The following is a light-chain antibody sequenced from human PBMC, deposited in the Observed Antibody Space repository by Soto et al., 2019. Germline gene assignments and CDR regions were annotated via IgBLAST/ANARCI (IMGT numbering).Light chain of an antibody. CDR3: QHYNFWPHT. Sequence: EIVMTQSPATLSVSPGERATLSCRASQSVSSNLAWYQQKPGQAPSLLIYGAFTRATGIPARFSGTGSGTEFTLTISSLQSEDVSVYFCQHYNFWPHTFGQGTKVDIK. CDR1: QSVSSN. J-gene: IGKJ2*01. V-gene: IGKV3-15*01. CDR2: GAF.